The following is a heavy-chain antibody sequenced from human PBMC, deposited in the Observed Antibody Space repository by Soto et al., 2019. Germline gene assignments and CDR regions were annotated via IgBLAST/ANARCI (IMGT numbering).Heavy chain of an antibody. J-gene: IGHJ4*02. D-gene: IGHD1-26*01. Sequence: QVQLVESGGGIVQPGNSLRLSCAASGFTFSHYGMQWFRQAPDKGLEWVAVVSWDGVAEYYADSVKGRFTISRDNSGETLSLQRNSVRPEDKAVYYCVKEATLNAAHQFASWGEATLVTVSP. V-gene: IGHV3-30*18. CDR3: VKEATLNAAHQFAS. CDR2: VSWDGVAE. CDR1: GFTFSHYG.